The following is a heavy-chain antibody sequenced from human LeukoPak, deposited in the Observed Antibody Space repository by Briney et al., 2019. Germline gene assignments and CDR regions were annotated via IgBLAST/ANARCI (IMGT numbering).Heavy chain of an antibody. J-gene: IGHJ4*02. D-gene: IGHD3-9*01. CDR3: ARSPDILTGENFDY. CDR2: INPNSGGT. Sequence: ASLKVSCKASGYTFTDYYMHWVRQAPGQGLEWMGWINPNSGGTNYAQKFYARVTMTRDTSICTAYMELSRLRSDDTAVFYCARSPDILTGENFDYWGQGTLVTVSS. V-gene: IGHV1-2*02. CDR1: GYTFTDYY.